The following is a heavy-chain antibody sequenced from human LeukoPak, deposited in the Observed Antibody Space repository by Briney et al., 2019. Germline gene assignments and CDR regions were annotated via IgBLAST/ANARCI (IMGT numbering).Heavy chain of an antibody. V-gene: IGHV1-69*04. CDR2: IIPILGIA. CDR1: GGTFSSYA. D-gene: IGHD3-22*01. CDR3: ARVGYYDSSALAG. Sequence: ASVKVSCKASGGTFSSYAIIWVRQAPGQGLEWMGRIIPILGIANYAQKFQGRVTITADKSTSTAYMELSSLRSEDTAVYYCARVGYYDSSALAGWGQGTTVTVSS. J-gene: IGHJ6*02.